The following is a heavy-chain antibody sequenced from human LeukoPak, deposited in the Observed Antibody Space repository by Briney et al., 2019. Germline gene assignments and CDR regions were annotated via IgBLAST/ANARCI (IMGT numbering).Heavy chain of an antibody. Sequence: GGSLRLSCAASGLTFSSYSMNWVRQAPGKGLEWVSSISSSSSYIYYADSVKGRFTISRDNAKNSLYLQMNSLRAEDTAVYYCARDPTEGPNWFDPWGQGTLVTVSS. J-gene: IGHJ5*02. V-gene: IGHV3-21*01. CDR3: ARDPTEGPNWFDP. CDR1: GLTFSSYS. CDR2: ISSSSSYI.